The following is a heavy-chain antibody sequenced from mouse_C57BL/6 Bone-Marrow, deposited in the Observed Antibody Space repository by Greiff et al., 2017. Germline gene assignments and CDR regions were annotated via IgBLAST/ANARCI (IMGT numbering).Heavy chain of an antibody. CDR1: GYAFSSSW. CDR2: IYPGDGDT. D-gene: IGHD5-1*01. CDR3: ARWGTVPSMDY. Sequence: QVQLQQSGPELVKPGASVKISCKASGYAFSSSWMNWVKQRPGKGLEWIGRIYPGDGDTNYNGKFKGKATLTADKSSSTAYMQLSSLTSEDSAVYFCARWGTVPSMDYWGQGTSVTVSS. J-gene: IGHJ4*01. V-gene: IGHV1-82*01.